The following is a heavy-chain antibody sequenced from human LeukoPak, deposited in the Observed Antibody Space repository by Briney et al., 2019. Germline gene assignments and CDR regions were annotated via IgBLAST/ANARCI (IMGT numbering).Heavy chain of an antibody. Sequence: GRSLRLSCTASGFTFSRYWMNWVRQAPGKGLEWVANIDQDGSESSYVDSVKGRFSISRGNAHNSLYLQMNSLRVEDTAVYYCARVRQDSSCYRALDIWGQGTLVTVSS. V-gene: IGHV3-7*01. CDR2: IDQDGSES. CDR3: ARVRQDSSCYRALDI. D-gene: IGHD3-22*01. J-gene: IGHJ3*02. CDR1: GFTFSRYW.